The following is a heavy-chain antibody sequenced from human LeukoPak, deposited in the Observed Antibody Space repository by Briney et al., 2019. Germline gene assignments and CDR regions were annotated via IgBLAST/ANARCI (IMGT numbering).Heavy chain of an antibody. CDR1: GFTFDDYA. CDR3: AKDDHATTGPFDF. CDR2: ISWNSGDT. Sequence: GGSLRLSCAASGFTFDDYAMHWVRQAPGKGLEWVSSISWNSGDTDYADSVKDRFTISRDNAKNALYLQMNSLRAEDTALYYCAKDDHATTGPFDFWGQGTRVTVSS. D-gene: IGHD1-1*01. J-gene: IGHJ3*01. V-gene: IGHV3-9*01.